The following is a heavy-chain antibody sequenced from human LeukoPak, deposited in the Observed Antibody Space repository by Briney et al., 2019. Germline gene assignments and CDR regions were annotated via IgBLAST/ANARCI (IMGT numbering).Heavy chain of an antibody. D-gene: IGHD3-10*01. CDR3: ARGGYYGSGSYYNGMDV. V-gene: IGHV6-1*01. CDR1: GDSVSSNSAA. Sequence: SQTLSLTCAISGDSVSSNSAAWNRIRQSPSRGLEWLGRTYYRSKWYNDYAVSVKSRITINSDTSKNQFSLQLNSVTPEDTAVYYCARGGYYGSGSYYNGMDVWGQGTTVTVSS. J-gene: IGHJ6*02. CDR2: TYYRSKWYN.